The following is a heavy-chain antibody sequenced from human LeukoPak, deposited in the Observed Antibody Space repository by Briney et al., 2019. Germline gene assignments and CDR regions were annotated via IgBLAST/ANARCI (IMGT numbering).Heavy chain of an antibody. CDR3: AAERGDVHTFY. Sequence: AVNVSCKASGFTLTNSSVQLVLQPRGQRLGWIGWIVVGSRNTNYAQKFQERVTITRDMSTSTAYMELSSLRSEHTAVYYWAAERGDVHTFYWSQATLVTVS. CDR1: GFTLTNSS. CDR2: IVVGSRNT. V-gene: IGHV1-58*01. J-gene: IGHJ4*02. D-gene: IGHD5-18*01.